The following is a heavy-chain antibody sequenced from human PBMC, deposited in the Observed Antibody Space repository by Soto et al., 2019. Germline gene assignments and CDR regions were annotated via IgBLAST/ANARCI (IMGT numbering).Heavy chain of an antibody. V-gene: IGHV3-33*01. Sequence: QVLLVESGGGVVQPGRSLRLSCAASGFTFNSYAMHWVRQAPGKGLEWVAVIWYDGSSKFYADSVKGRFTISGDNSKNTLYLQMNSLRAEDTAVYYCGGGHYFSDYWGQGTLITVSS. J-gene: IGHJ4*02. CDR2: IWYDGSSK. CDR1: GFTFNSYA. CDR3: GGGHYFSDY. D-gene: IGHD3-16*01.